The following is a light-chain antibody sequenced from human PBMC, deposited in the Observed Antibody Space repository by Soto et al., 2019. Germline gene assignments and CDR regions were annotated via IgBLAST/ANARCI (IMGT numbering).Light chain of an antibody. CDR1: SPNIGAGYD. CDR2: GNS. CDR3: QSYDSSLSGWV. J-gene: IGLJ3*02. Sequence: QSVLTQPPSVSEAPGQRVTISCTGSSPNIGAGYDVHWYQQLPGTAPKLLIYGNSNRPSGVPDRFSGSKSGTSASLAITGLQAEDEADYYCQSYDSSLSGWVFGGGTKLTVL. V-gene: IGLV1-40*01.